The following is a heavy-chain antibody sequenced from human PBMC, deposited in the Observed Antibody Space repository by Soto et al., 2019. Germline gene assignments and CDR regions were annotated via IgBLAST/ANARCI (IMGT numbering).Heavy chain of an antibody. D-gene: IGHD4-17*01. CDR2: ISSNGGST. J-gene: IGHJ4*02. V-gene: IGHV3-64*01. CDR1: GFTFNSYA. Sequence: PGGSMRLSCAASGFTFNSYAMHWVRQAPGKGLEYVSAISSNGGSTYYANSVKGRFTISRDNSKNTLYLQMGSLRAEDMAVYYCARDPTTYGVAYFDYWGQGTLVTVSS. CDR3: ARDPTTYGVAYFDY.